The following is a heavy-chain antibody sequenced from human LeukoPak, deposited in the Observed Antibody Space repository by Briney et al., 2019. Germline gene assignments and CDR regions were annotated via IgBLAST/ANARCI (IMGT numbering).Heavy chain of an antibody. Sequence: GGSLRLSCAASGFTFSSYAMSWVLQAPGKGLDWVSAISGSGGSTHYADSVKGRFTISRDNSKNTLYLQINSLRDEDTAVYYCAKGSPLRAFDIWGQGTMVTVSS. V-gene: IGHV3-23*01. D-gene: IGHD3-16*01. CDR2: ISGSGGST. CDR1: GFTFSSYA. J-gene: IGHJ3*02. CDR3: AKGSPLRAFDI.